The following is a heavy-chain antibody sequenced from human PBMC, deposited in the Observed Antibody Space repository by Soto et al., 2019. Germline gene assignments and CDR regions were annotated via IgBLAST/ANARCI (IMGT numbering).Heavy chain of an antibody. Sequence: GASVKVSCKASGYTFSRYGISWVRQAPGQGLEWMGWISGYNGDTKYARKVQGRVTMTIDTSTYTAYMELRSLTSDDTAIYYCAKNGQPPYYYYGMDVWGQGTTVTVSS. J-gene: IGHJ6*02. CDR1: GYTFSRYG. D-gene: IGHD2-8*01. CDR2: ISGYNGDT. CDR3: AKNGQPPYYYYGMDV. V-gene: IGHV1-18*01.